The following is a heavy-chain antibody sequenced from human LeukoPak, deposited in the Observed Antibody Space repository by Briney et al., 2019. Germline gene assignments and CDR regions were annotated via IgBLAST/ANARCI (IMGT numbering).Heavy chain of an antibody. D-gene: IGHD6-13*01. CDR2: LYPGDSDT. V-gene: IGHV5-51*01. Sequence: GESLKISCKGSGYSFTNYWIGWVRQMPGKGLEWMGILYPGDSDTRYSPSFQGQVTISADKSISTAYLQWSSLKASDTAMYYCARKSSGWSGDFNYWGQGTLVTVSS. J-gene: IGHJ4*02. CDR3: ARKSSGWSGDFNY. CDR1: GYSFTNYW.